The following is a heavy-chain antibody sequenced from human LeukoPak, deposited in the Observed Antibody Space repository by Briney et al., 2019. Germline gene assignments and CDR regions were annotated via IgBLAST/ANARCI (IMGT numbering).Heavy chain of an antibody. CDR2: ISAHNGQT. J-gene: IGHJ4*02. V-gene: IGHV1-18*01. CDR3: AKVVGDRMDY. D-gene: IGHD3-16*02. CDR1: GYTFGTYG. Sequence: GASVKVSCKASGYTFGTYGFCWVRPAPGQGLEWMGWISAHNGQTKSAQKLQDRLSMTTDTSTTTAYMELRSLRSDDTAVYYCAKVVGDRMDYWGQGTLVTVSS.